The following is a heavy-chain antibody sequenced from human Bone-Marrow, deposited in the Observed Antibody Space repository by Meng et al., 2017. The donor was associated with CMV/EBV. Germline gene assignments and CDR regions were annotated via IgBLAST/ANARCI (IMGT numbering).Heavy chain of an antibody. D-gene: IGHD4-11*01. J-gene: IGHJ6*02. V-gene: IGHV3-7*01. CDR1: GFTFSSYW. CDR2: IKQDGSEK. Sequence: GGSLRLSCAASGFTFSSYWMSWVRQAPGKGLEWVANIKQDGSEKYYVDSVKGRFTISRDNAKNSLYLQMNSLRAEDTAVYYCARELTVTIGQGTHYYYYGMDVWGQGTTVTVSS. CDR3: ARELTVTIGQGTHYYYYGMDV.